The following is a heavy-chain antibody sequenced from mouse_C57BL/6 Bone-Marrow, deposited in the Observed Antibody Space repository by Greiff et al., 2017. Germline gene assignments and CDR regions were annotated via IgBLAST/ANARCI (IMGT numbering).Heavy chain of an antibody. J-gene: IGHJ2*01. CDR3: ARRAPKLVFDY. D-gene: IGHD4-1*01. Sequence: QVTLKVCGPGILQSSQTLSLTCSFSGFSLSTSGMGVSWIRQPSGKGLEWLAHIYWDDDKRYNPSLKSRLTISKDTSRNQVFLKITSVDTADTATDYCARRAPKLVFDYWGQGTTLTVSS. CDR2: IYWDDDK. V-gene: IGHV8-12*01. CDR1: GFSLSTSGMG.